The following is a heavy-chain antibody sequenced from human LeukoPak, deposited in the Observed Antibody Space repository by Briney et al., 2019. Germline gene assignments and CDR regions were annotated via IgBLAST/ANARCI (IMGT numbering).Heavy chain of an antibody. CDR1: GFSFSTYA. V-gene: IGHV3-23*01. Sequence: AGGSLRLSCAASGFSFSTYAMSWVRQAPGKGLEWVSLINVSGNRKEYADSVKGRFTISRDNSKTTLYLQMNSLRAEDTAVYYCAKAFLTNDYGETFDYWGPGTLVTVSS. CDR3: AKAFLTNDYGETFDY. CDR2: INVSGNRK. J-gene: IGHJ4*02. D-gene: IGHD4-17*01.